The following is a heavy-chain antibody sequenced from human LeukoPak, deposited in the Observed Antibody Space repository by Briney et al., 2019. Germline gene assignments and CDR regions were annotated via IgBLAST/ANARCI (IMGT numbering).Heavy chain of an antibody. D-gene: IGHD3-16*01. CDR3: AEGMGASTYYFDY. CDR1: GFTFNNYA. V-gene: IGHV3-23*01. CDR2: ISGGAGST. J-gene: IGHJ4*02. Sequence: PGGSLRLSCAASGFTFNNYAMSWVRQAPGKGLEWVSIISGGAGSTYYADSLKGRFTISRDNSKNTLYLQMNSLRAEDTAMYYCAEGMGASTYYFDYWGPGTLVTVSS.